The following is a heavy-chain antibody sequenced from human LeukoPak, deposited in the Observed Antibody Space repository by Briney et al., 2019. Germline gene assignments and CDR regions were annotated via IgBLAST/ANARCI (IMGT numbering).Heavy chain of an antibody. D-gene: IGHD3-10*01. J-gene: IGHJ4*02. Sequence: PSGTLSLTCAVSGGSISSSNWWSWVRQPPGKGLEWIGEIYHSGSTNYNPSPKSRVTISVDKSKNQFSLKLSSVTAADTAVYYCARLPANMVRGVPDYWGQGTLVTVSS. V-gene: IGHV4-4*02. CDR3: ARLPANMVRGVPDY. CDR2: IYHSGST. CDR1: GGSISSSNW.